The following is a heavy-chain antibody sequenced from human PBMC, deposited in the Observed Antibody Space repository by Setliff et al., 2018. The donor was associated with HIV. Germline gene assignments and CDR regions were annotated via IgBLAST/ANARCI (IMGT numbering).Heavy chain of an antibody. V-gene: IGHV4-61*09. D-gene: IGHD3-3*01. CDR1: GGSISTGSYY. CDR3: ARDLTFGVILDAFDI. Sequence: SETLSLTCTVSGGSISTGSYYWSWIRQPAGKGLEWIGHIYTSGSTNYNPSLKSRVTISIETSKNQFSLKLTSVTAADTAVYYCARDLTFGVILDAFDIWGQGTLVTVSS. J-gene: IGHJ3*02. CDR2: IYTSGST.